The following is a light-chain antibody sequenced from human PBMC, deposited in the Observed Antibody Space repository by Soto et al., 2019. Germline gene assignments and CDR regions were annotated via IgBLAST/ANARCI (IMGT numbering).Light chain of an antibody. CDR2: DVT. CDR1: SSDVGGNRY. Sequence: QSVLTQPDSVSGSPGQSITISCTATSSDVGGNRYVSWYRHHPGEAPNLMIYDVTNRPSGVSNRFSGSKSGNTASLTISGLQAEDEVDYYCSSYTSNSVVVFGGGTKLTVL. CDR3: SSYTSNSVVV. V-gene: IGLV2-14*03. J-gene: IGLJ2*01.